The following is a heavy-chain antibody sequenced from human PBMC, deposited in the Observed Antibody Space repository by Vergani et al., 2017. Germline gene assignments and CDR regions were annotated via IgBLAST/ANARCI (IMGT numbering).Heavy chain of an antibody. CDR1: GFTFSSYW. CDR2: IKQDGSEK. Sequence: EVQLVESGGGLVQPGGSLRLSCAASGFTFSSYWMSWVRQAPGKGLEWVANIKQDGSEKYYVDSVKGRFTISRDNAKNSLYLQMNSLRAEDTAVYYCARYQSRLSETYGMDVWGQGTTVTVSS. V-gene: IGHV3-7*01. CDR3: ARYQSRLSETYGMDV. J-gene: IGHJ6*02. D-gene: IGHD2-2*01.